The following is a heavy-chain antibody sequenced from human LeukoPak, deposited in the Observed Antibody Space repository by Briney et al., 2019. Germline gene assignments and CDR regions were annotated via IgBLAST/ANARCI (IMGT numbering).Heavy chain of an antibody. CDR2: ISGSGDRT. CDR1: GFTFSSYA. J-gene: IGHJ5*02. V-gene: IGHV3-23*01. D-gene: IGHD5-18*01. Sequence: GGSLRLSCAASGFTFSSYAMSWVRQAPGKGLEWVSAISGSGDRTYYADSVKGRFAISRDNSKNTLYLEMNSLRAEDTAVYYCAKETEYSYGQTWGQGTLVIVSS. CDR3: AKETEYSYGQT.